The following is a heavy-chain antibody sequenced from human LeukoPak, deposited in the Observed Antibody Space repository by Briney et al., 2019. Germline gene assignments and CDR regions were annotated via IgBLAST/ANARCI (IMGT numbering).Heavy chain of an antibody. J-gene: IGHJ3*02. V-gene: IGHV3-20*04. D-gene: IGHD2-2*01. CDR2: INWTGGST. CDR3: ATTVGYCSSTSCYDPFDI. CDR1: GFTFDDYG. Sequence: GGSLRLSCAASGFTFDDYGMSWVRQAPGKGLEWVSGINWTGGSTGYADSVKGRFTISRDNAKNSLYLQMNSLRAEDTALYYCATTVGYCSSTSCYDPFDIWGQGTMVTVSS.